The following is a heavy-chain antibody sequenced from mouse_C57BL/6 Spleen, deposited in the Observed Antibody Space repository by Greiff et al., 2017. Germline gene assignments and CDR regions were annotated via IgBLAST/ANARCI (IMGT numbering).Heavy chain of an antibody. V-gene: IGHV1-69*01. D-gene: IGHD2-1*01. CDR3: ARGDGNWYFDV. CDR1: GYTFTSYW. CDR2: IDPSDSYT. J-gene: IGHJ1*03. Sequence: VHLQQPGAELVMPGASVKLSCKASGYTFTSYWMHWVKQRPGQGLEWIGEIDPSDSYTNYNQKFKGKSTLTVDKSSSTAYMQLSSLTSEDSAVYYCARGDGNWYFDVWGTGTTVTVSS.